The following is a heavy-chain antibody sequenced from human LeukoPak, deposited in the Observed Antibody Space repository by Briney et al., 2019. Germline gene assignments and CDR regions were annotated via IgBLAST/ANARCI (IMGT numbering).Heavy chain of an antibody. Sequence: PSETLSLTCAVYGGSFSGYYWSWIRQPPGKGLEWIGEINHSGSTNYNPSLKSRVTISVDTSKNQFSLKLSSVTAADTAVYYCARGSRFWGSYRQPFDYWGQGTLVTVSS. CDR1: GGSFSGYY. J-gene: IGHJ4*02. V-gene: IGHV4-34*01. CDR2: INHSGST. D-gene: IGHD3-16*02. CDR3: ARGSRFWGSYRQPFDY.